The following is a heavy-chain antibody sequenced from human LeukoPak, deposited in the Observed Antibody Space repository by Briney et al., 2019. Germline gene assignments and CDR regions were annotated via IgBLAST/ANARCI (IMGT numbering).Heavy chain of an antibody. Sequence: PSETLSLTCTVSGSSMSNFYWTWIRQPPGKGLEWIGYIHDSGSTDYNPSLKSRVTISVDTSQNQFSLKLSSVIAADTAVYYCARGLRGYTSGYTYYFDYWDQGTLVTVSS. D-gene: IGHD5-18*01. CDR1: GSSMSNFY. CDR2: IHDSGST. J-gene: IGHJ4*02. V-gene: IGHV4-59*01. CDR3: ARGLRGYTSGYTYYFDY.